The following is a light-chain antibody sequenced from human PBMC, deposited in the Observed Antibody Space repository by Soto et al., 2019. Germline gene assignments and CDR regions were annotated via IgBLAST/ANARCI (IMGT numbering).Light chain of an antibody. CDR3: QHYGDSSWT. CDR2: GAS. V-gene: IGKV3-20*01. Sequence: EIVMTQSPATLSVSPGERATLSCRASQSVSSNLAWYQQKPDQAPRLLIFGASSRASGIPDRFSGSGSGTDFTLTISRLEPEDFALYYCQHYGDSSWTFGQGTKVDIK. CDR1: QSVSSN. J-gene: IGKJ1*01.